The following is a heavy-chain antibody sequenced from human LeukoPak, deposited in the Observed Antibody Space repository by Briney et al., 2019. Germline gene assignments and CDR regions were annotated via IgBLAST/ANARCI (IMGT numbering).Heavy chain of an antibody. CDR2: MESNTGAS. CDR3: ARVTNYDSSGYYYYFDY. V-gene: IGHV1-2*02. CDR1: GYTFTGYY. J-gene: IGHJ4*02. D-gene: IGHD3-22*01. Sequence: ASVKLSCKASGYTFTGYYMHWVRQAPGQGLEWMGWMESNTGASNSAQKFQGRVTLTRDTSISTAYMELSSLGSDDTALYYCARVTNYDSSGYYYYFDYWGQGTLVTVSS.